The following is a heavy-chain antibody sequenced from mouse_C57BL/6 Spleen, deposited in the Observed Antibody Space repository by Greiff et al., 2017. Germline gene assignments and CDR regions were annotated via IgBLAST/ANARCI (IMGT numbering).Heavy chain of an antibody. CDR2: INPSNGGT. V-gene: IGHV1-53*01. CDR1: GYTFTSYW. J-gene: IGHJ3*01. CDR3: ARFGGFTTVVAKGFAY. D-gene: IGHD1-1*01. Sequence: VQLQQPGTELVKPGASVKLSCKASGYTFTSYWMHWVKQRPGQGLEWIGNINPSNGGTNYNEKFKSKATLTVDKSSSTAYMQLSSLTSEDSAFYYCARFGGFTTVVAKGFAYWGQGTLVTVSA.